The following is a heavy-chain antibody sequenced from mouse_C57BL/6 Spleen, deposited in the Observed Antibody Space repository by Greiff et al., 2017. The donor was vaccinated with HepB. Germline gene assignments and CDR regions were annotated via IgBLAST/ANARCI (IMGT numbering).Heavy chain of an antibody. Sequence: QVQLKESGAELVRPGASVTLSCKASGYTFTDYEMHWVKQTPVHGLEWIGAIDPETGGTAYNQKFKGKAILTADKSSSTAYMELRSLTSEDSAVYYCTRGIYYDYPAWFAYWGQGTLVTVSA. V-gene: IGHV1-15*01. D-gene: IGHD2-4*01. J-gene: IGHJ3*01. CDR1: GYTFTDYE. CDR3: TRGIYYDYPAWFAY. CDR2: IDPETGGT.